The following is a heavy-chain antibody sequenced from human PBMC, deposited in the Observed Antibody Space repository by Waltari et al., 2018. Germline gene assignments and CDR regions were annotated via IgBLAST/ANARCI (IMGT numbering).Heavy chain of an antibody. Sequence: QVQLVESGGGVVQPGKSLRLSCAASGFNFKSFAMSWVRQAPGKGLEWVAFISFDAAKEDYADKVKGRFTISRDNSKNTLSLQMNSLRAEDTSTYFCVRGDYGDYSYYGMDVWGHGTTVTVSS. J-gene: IGHJ6*02. V-gene: IGHV3-30-3*01. CDR2: ISFDAAKE. D-gene: IGHD4-17*01. CDR1: GFNFKSFA. CDR3: VRGDYGDYSYYGMDV.